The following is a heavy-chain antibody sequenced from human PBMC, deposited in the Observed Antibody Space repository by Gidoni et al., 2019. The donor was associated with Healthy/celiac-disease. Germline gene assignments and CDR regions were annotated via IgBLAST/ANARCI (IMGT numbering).Heavy chain of an antibody. CDR3: AKDFHERYCSGGSCYTNWFDP. V-gene: IGHV3-23*01. Sequence: EVQLLESGGGLVQPGGSLRLSCAASGFTFSSYAMSWVRQAPGKGLEWVSAISGSGGSTYYADSVKGRFTISRDNSKNTLYLQMNSLRAEDTAVYYCAKDFHERYCSGGSCYTNWFDPWGQGTLVTVSS. J-gene: IGHJ5*02. D-gene: IGHD2-15*01. CDR2: ISGSGGST. CDR1: GFTFSSYA.